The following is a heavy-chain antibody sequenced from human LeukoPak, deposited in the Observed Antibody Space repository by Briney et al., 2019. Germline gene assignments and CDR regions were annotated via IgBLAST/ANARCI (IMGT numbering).Heavy chain of an antibody. CDR2: ISYDGSNK. CDR3: AKEPDDTAMVDY. Sequence: GGSLRLSCAASGFTFSSYGMHWVRQAPGKGLEWVAVISYDGSNKYYADSVKGRFTISRDNSKNTLYLQMSSLRAEDTAVYYCAKEPDDTAMVDYWGQGTLVTVSS. D-gene: IGHD5-18*01. CDR1: GFTFSSYG. J-gene: IGHJ4*02. V-gene: IGHV3-30*18.